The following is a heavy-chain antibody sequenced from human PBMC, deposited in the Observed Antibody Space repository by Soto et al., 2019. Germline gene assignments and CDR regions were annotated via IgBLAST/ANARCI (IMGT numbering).Heavy chain of an antibody. D-gene: IGHD6-19*01. CDR2: INPNSGGT. Sequence: ASVKVSCKPSGYTFTGYYMHWGRQAPGQGLECMGWINPNSGGTNYAQKFQGRVTMTRDTSISTAYMELSRLRSDDTAVYYCYSLAVADPFDYWGQGTLVTVSS. CDR3: YSLAVADPFDY. CDR1: GYTFTGYY. V-gene: IGHV1-2*02. J-gene: IGHJ4*02.